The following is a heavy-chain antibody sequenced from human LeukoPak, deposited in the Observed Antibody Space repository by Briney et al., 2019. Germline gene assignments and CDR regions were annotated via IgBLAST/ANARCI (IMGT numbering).Heavy chain of an antibody. J-gene: IGHJ5*02. CDR3: ATWEWELLRNWFDP. CDR2: IIPIFDSA. Sequence: GASVKVSCKASGGTCSSYVISWVRQAPGQGLEWMGGIIPIFDSANYAQKFQGRVTITADESTSTAYMELSSLRSEDTAVYYCATWEWELLRNWFDPWGQGTLVTVSS. V-gene: IGHV1-69*13. D-gene: IGHD1-26*01. CDR1: GGTCSSYV.